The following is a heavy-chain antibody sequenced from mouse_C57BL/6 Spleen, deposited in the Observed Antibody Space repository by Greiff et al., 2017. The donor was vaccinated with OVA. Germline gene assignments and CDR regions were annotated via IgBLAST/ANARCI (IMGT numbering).Heavy chain of an antibody. CDR1: GYTFTDYY. CDR3: ARSSYGNYVYFDV. V-gene: IGHV1-19*01. J-gene: IGHJ1*03. CDR2: INPYNGGT. Sequence: VQLQQSGPVLVKPGASVKMSCKASGYTFTDYYMNWVKQSHGKSLEWIGVINPYNGGTSYNQKFKGKATLTVEKSSSTAYMELNSLTSEDSAVYYCARSSYGNYVYFDVWGTGTTVTVSS. D-gene: IGHD2-1*01.